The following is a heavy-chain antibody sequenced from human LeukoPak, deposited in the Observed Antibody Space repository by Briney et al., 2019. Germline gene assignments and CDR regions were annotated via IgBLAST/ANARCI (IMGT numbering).Heavy chain of an antibody. CDR3: ARLRSTYRGSLYSNGMDV. J-gene: IGHJ6*02. V-gene: IGHV4-59*08. CDR1: GGSISSYY. CDR2: IYYSGST. D-gene: IGHD2-2*02. Sequence: SETLSLTCTVSGGSISSYYWSWIRQPPGKGLEWMGDIYYSGSTNYKPSLKSRVTISVDTAKNQFSLKVPSATAADTAVYYCARLRSTYRGSLYSNGMDVWGQGTSVTVSS.